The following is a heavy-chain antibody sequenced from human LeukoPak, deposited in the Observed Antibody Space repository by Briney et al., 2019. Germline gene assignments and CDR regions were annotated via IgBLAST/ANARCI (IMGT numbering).Heavy chain of an antibody. D-gene: IGHD6-13*01. V-gene: IGHV3-66*01. Sequence: GSLRLSCAASGFPVRSNYMSWVRQAPGKGLGGVSVIYSGGSTYYADSVKGRFTISRDNSKNTLYLQMNSLRAEDTAVYYCAKDQSGAAAADPFDYWGQGTLVTVSS. CDR2: IYSGGST. CDR1: GFPVRSNY. CDR3: AKDQSGAAAADPFDY. J-gene: IGHJ4*02.